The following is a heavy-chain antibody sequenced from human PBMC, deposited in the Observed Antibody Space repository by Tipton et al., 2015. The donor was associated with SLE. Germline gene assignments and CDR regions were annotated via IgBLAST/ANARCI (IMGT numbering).Heavy chain of an antibody. CDR1: GGSISSGSYY. CDR2: IYTSGST. Sequence: TLSLTCTVSGGSISSGSYYWSWIRQPAGKGLEWIGYIYTSGSTNYNPSLKSRVTISVDTSKNQFSLKLSSVTAADTALYYCARAGGQWLVLGWGQGTLVTVPS. J-gene: IGHJ4*02. D-gene: IGHD6-19*01. V-gene: IGHV4-61*09. CDR3: ARAGGQWLVLG.